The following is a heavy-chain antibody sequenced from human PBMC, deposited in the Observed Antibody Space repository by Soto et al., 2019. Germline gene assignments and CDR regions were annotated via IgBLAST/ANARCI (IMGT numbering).Heavy chain of an antibody. CDR2: ISSSSSYI. CDR3: AITLYSSSWYGALGFDAFDI. CDR1: GFTFSSYS. Sequence: GGSLRLSCAASGFTFSSYSMNWVRQAPGKGLEWVSSISSSSSYIYYADSVKGRFTISRDNAKNSLYLQMNSLRAEDTAVYYCAITLYSSSWYGALGFDAFDIWGQETMVTVSS. V-gene: IGHV3-21*01. D-gene: IGHD6-13*01. J-gene: IGHJ3*02.